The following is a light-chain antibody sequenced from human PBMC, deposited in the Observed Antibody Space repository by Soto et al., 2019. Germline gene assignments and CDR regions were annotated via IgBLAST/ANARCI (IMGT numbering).Light chain of an antibody. Sequence: QSVLTQPPSASGTPGQRVTISCSGSSSNIGSNYVYWYQQLPGTAPKLLIYRNNQRPSGVPDRFSGSKSGTSASLAISGLRSEDEADYYCAAWDDSLRASGVFVTGTKVTVL. V-gene: IGLV1-47*01. CDR3: AAWDDSLRASGV. CDR2: RNN. CDR1: SSNIGSNY. J-gene: IGLJ1*01.